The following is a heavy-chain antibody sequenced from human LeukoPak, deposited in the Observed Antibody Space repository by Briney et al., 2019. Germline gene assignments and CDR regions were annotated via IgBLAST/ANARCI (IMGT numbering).Heavy chain of an antibody. Sequence: SETLSLTCTVSGGSISSSSYYWGWIRQPPGKGLEWIGSIYYSGSTYYNPSLKSRVTISVDTSKNQFSLKLSSVTAADTAVYYCARLVDGDSNFDYWGQGTLVTVSS. CDR1: GGSISSSSYY. V-gene: IGHV4-39*01. D-gene: IGHD4-17*01. CDR2: IYYSGST. J-gene: IGHJ4*02. CDR3: ARLVDGDSNFDY.